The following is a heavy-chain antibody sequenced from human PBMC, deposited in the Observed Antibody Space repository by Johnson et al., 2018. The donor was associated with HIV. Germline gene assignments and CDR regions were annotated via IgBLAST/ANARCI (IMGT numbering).Heavy chain of an antibody. CDR3: ARESLTTSDAFDM. V-gene: IGHV3-20*04. Sequence: EVQLVESGGGLVQPGRSLRLSCADSGLTFSSHGMNWVRQAPGKGLERVSGINWNGDSTEYADDVKGRFTISRDNTKNSVYLQMNSPTAEDTSVYYCARESLTTSDAFDMWGQGTMVTVSS. J-gene: IGHJ3*02. CDR1: GLTFSSHG. D-gene: IGHD1-1*01. CDR2: INWNGDST.